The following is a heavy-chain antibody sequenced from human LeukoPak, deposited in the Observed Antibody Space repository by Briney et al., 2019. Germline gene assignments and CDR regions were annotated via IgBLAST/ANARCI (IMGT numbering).Heavy chain of an antibody. CDR1: GASISNYS. J-gene: IGHJ2*01. CDR2: IYHSGST. V-gene: IGHV4-59*12. Sequence: PSETLSLTCTVSGASISNYSWSWIRQPPGKGLEWIGYIYHSGSTYYNPSLKSRVTISVDRSKNQFSLNLSSVTAADMAVYYCARGGSDDYWYFDLWGRGTLVTVSS. CDR3: ARGGSDDYWYFDL. D-gene: IGHD1-26*01.